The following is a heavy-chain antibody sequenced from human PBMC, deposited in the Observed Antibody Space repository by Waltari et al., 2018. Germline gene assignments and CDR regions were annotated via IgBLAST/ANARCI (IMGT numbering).Heavy chain of an antibody. J-gene: IGHJ4*02. CDR1: GFRFDDYA. CDR2: IGWNSGAI. CDR3: VKGGWGFGAFYEQH. Sequence: EVQLVTSGGGLVQPGRSLRLDCVGSGFRFDDYAMYWVRKRPGKGLEWLSGIGWNSGAIGYADSVRGRFSTYRDNARKSLYLQMGRLRPEDTALYYCVKGGWGFGAFYEQHWGQGIQVTVSS. V-gene: IGHV3-9*01. D-gene: IGHD3-10*01.